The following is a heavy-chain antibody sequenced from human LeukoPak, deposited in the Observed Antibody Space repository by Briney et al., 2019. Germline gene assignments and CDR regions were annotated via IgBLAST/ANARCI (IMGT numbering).Heavy chain of an antibody. CDR1: GYPFNNYD. V-gene: IGHV1-8*01. CDR2: MNPHSGKT. J-gene: IGHJ4*02. Sequence: ASVKVSCKASGYPFNNYDINWVRQATGQGLEWMGWMNPHSGKTGYAQNFQGRVTMTRDTSISTAYMELNSLRAEDTAVYYCATGSGYSSGWYQTTFDYWGQGTLVTVSS. CDR3: ATGSGYSSGWYQTTFDY. D-gene: IGHD6-19*01.